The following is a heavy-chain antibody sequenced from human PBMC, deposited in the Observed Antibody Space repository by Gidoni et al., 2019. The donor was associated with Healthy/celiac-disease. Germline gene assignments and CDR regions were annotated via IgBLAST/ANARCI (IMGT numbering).Heavy chain of an antibody. V-gene: IGHV3-33*01. D-gene: IGHD5-18*01. J-gene: IGHJ6*02. CDR1: GFTFSSYG. CDR3: AREGGYSYGHGGYYYYGMDV. Sequence: VQLVESGGGVVQPGRSLRLSCAASGFTFSSYGMPWVRQAPGKGLEWVAVIWYDGSNKYYADSVKGRFTISRDNSKNTLYLQMNSLRAEDTAVYYCAREGGYSYGHGGYYYYGMDVWGQGTTVTVSS. CDR2: IWYDGSNK.